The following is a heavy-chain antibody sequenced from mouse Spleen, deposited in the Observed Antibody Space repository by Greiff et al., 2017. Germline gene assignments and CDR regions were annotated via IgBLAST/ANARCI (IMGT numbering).Heavy chain of an antibody. CDR2: ISSGGSYT. Sequence: EVHLVESGGGLVKPGGSLKLSCAASGFTFSSYAMSWVRQTPEKRLEWVATISSGGSYTYYPDSVKGRFTISRDNAKNTLYLQMSSLRSEDTAMYYCATLYGNYVRGDYWGQGTSVTVSS. CDR1: GFTFSSYA. CDR3: ATLYGNYVRGDY. V-gene: IGHV5-9-3*01. J-gene: IGHJ4*01. D-gene: IGHD2-1*01.